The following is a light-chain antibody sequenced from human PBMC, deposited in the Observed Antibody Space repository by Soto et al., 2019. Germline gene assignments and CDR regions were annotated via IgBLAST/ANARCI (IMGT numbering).Light chain of an antibody. Sequence: DIQMTQSPSSLSASVGDRVIITCRASQGISNNLAWYQQKPGKVPKLLIYAASTLHSGVSSRFSGSGSGTDFTLTISSLQPEDFATYYCQQSYSTPLTFGGGTKVDIK. J-gene: IGKJ4*01. V-gene: IGKV1-27*01. CDR3: QQSYSTPLT. CDR2: AAS. CDR1: QGISNN.